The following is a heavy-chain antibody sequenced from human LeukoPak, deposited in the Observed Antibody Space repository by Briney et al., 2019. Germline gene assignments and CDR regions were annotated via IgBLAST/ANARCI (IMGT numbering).Heavy chain of an antibody. Sequence: GGSLRLSCAASGFTFSSYSMNWGRQTPGKGLEWVSSISSSSTYIYYADSVKGRFTTSRDNAKNSLYLQMNSLRAEDTAVYYCAREPTAMILWGQGTLVTVSS. CDR1: GFTFSSYS. J-gene: IGHJ4*02. V-gene: IGHV3-21*01. D-gene: IGHD5-18*01. CDR3: AREPTAMIL. CDR2: ISSSSTYI.